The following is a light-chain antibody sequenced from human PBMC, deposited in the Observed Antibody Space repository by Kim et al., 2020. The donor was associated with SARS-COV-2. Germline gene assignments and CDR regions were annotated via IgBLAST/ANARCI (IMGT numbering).Light chain of an antibody. CDR1: QDVSSS. Sequence: ASVGDRVTITCQASQDVSSSLAWYQQKPGKAPKLLIYDTSNLQKGVPSRFSGSGFGTDFILTISSLQPEDFAIYYCQQYQNAPWTFGQGTKLDIK. J-gene: IGKJ1*01. CDR2: DTS. V-gene: IGKV1-12*01. CDR3: QQYQNAPWT.